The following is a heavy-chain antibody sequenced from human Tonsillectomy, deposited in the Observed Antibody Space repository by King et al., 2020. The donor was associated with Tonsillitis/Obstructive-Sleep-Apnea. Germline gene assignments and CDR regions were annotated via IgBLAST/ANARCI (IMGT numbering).Heavy chain of an antibody. V-gene: IGHV3-48*02. CDR1: GFTFSSYS. CDR2: ISSSSSTI. D-gene: IGHD2-15*01. CDR3: ARDTGRGISPFDC. Sequence: EVQLVESGGGLVQPGGSLRLSCAASGFTFSSYSMNWVRQAPGRGLEWVPYISSSSSTIYYADSVKGRFTVSRDNAKNSHYLQMNSLRDEDTAVYYCARDTGRGISPFDCWGQGTLVTVSS. J-gene: IGHJ4*02.